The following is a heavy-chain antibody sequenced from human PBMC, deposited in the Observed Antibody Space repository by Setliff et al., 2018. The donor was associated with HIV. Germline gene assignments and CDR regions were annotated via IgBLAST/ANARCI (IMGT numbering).Heavy chain of an antibody. D-gene: IGHD5-12*01. CDR2: IYYSGNT. CDR3: ARHPQYSGYDRPV. V-gene: IGHV4-39*01. CDR1: GGSIRSSSSY. Sequence: LSLTCTVSGGSIRSSSSYWGWIRQPPGKGLEWIGSIYYSGNTHYNPSLESRVTISIDTSNNQFSLNLNSSTAADTAVYYCARHPQYSGYDRPVWGQGTLVTVSS. J-gene: IGHJ4*02.